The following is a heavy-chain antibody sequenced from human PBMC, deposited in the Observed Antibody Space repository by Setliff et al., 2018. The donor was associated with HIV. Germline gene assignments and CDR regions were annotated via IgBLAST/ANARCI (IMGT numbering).Heavy chain of an antibody. CDR1: GYTFSTYA. CDR3: ARGFEVESSGWFDP. D-gene: IGHD3-9*01. CDR2: INAGNGNT. J-gene: IGHJ5*02. V-gene: IGHV1-3*03. Sequence: ASVKVSCKASGYTFSTYAIHWVRQAPGQRLEWMGWINAGNGNTKYSQEFQGRVTITRDTSASTAYMELSSLKSEDTAVYYCARGFEVESSGWFDPWGQGTLVTVSS.